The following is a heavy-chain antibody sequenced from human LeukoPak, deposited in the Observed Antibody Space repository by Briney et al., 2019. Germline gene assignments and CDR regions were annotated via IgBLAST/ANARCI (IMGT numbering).Heavy chain of an antibody. V-gene: IGHV4-38-2*01. CDR1: GSSINTGYY. CDR2: IYNSGSI. Sequence: SETLSLTCAVSGSSINTGYYWGWIRQSPGKGLEWIGSIYNSGSIYYNPSLKSRVTISVDTSKNQFSLKLTSVTAADTGVYYCARNAGVVPPVMPEGLYFFDYWGQGTLVTVSS. CDR3: ARNAGVVPPVMPEGLYFFDY. D-gene: IGHD2-2*01. J-gene: IGHJ4*02.